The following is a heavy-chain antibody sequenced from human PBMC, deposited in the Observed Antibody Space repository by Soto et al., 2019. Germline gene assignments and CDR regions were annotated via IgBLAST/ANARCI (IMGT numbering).Heavy chain of an antibody. D-gene: IGHD6-6*01. Sequence: SVKVSCKASGGTFSSYAISWVRQAPGQGLEWMGGIIPIFGTANYAQKFQGRVTITADESTSTAYMELSSLRSEDTAVYYCASPFQLIPQSSSSTVYYYGMDVWGQGTTVTVSS. CDR2: IIPIFGTA. CDR3: ASPFQLIPQSSSSTVYYYGMDV. J-gene: IGHJ6*02. V-gene: IGHV1-69*13. CDR1: GGTFSSYA.